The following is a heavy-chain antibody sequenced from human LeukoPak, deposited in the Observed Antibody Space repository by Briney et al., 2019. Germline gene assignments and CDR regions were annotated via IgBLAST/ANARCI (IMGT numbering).Heavy chain of an antibody. D-gene: IGHD2/OR15-2a*01. J-gene: IGHJ4*02. CDR1: GFTFSSYW. CDR3: ARAVSLHRILLPDY. V-gene: IGHV3-53*01. CDR2: IYSGGST. Sequence: GGSLRLSCAGSGFTFSSYWMSWVRQAPGKGLEWVSVIYSGGSTYYADSVKGRFTISRDNSKNTLYLQMNSLRAEDTAVYYCARAVSLHRILLPDYWGQGTLVTVSS.